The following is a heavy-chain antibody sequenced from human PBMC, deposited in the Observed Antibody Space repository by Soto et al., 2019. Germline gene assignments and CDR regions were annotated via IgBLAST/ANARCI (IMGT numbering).Heavy chain of an antibody. CDR2: IYYSGST. D-gene: IGHD3-9*01. J-gene: IGHJ6*03. V-gene: IGHV4-39*01. Sequence: SETLSLTCTVSGGSISSSSYYWGWIRQPPGKGLEWIGSIYYSGSTYYNPSLKSRVTISVDTSKNQFSRKLSSVTAADTAVYYCARPYYVILTGYYNYYMDVWGKGSTVTVSS. CDR3: ARPYYVILTGYYNYYMDV. CDR1: GGSISSSSYY.